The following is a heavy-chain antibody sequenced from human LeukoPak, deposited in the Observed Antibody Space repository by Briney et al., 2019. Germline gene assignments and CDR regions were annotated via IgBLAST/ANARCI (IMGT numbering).Heavy chain of an antibody. J-gene: IGHJ5*02. CDR1: GRSISSCY. Sequence: SETLSLTCTVSGRSISSCYWSWIRQPPGKGLEWIGSIYHTGSTYYNPSLKSRVTISVDTSKNQFSLRLSSVTAADTAVYYCARGVTMIGRLRFDPWGQGTLVTVSS. D-gene: IGHD3-22*01. CDR3: ARGVTMIGRLRFDP. CDR2: IYHTGST. V-gene: IGHV4-59*08.